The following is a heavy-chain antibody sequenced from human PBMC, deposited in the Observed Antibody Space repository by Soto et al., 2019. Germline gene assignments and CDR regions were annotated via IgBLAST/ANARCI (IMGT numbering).Heavy chain of an antibody. J-gene: IGHJ4*02. Sequence: EVYLVESGGGVVRPGGSLRLSCAASGFGFDEYGMSWVRQGPGKGLEWVSGINRHGDSTGYAESVKGRFTIARDNAHNSLYLQMSGVRDEDTAFYYCAGHHRWGYEYGDYVDFWGQGPLATVSS. V-gene: IGHV3-20*04. CDR1: GFGFDEYG. CDR3: AGHHRWGYEYGDYVDF. D-gene: IGHD3-16*01. CDR2: INRHGDST.